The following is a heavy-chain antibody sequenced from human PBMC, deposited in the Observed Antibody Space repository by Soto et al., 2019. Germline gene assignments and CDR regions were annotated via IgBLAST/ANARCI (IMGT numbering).Heavy chain of an antibody. D-gene: IGHD6-19*01. CDR1: GGSIGSYY. CDR2: VYYSDGT. V-gene: IGHV4-59*01. J-gene: IGHJ6*02. Sequence: SETLSLTCTVTGGSIGSYYWSWIRQSPGRGLEWIGCVYYSDGTNYNPSLKSRATMSMDKSNNQFSLRLRSVTAADTAVYYCARKESSSRSFFYYGMDVWGQGPTVTVYS. CDR3: ARKESSSRSFFYYGMDV.